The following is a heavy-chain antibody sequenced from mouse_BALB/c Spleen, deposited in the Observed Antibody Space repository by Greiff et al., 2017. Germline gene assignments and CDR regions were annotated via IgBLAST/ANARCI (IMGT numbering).Heavy chain of an antibody. D-gene: IGHD2-3*01. CDR3: ARRYDGYYYAMDY. Sequence: DVHLVESGGGLVQPGGSRKLSCAASGFTFSSFGMHWVRQAPEKGLEWVAYISSGSSTIYYADTVKGRFTISRDNPKNTLFLQMTSLRSEDTAMYYCARRYDGYYYAMDYWGQGTSVTVSS. CDR1: GFTFSSFG. CDR2: ISSGSSTI. J-gene: IGHJ4*01. V-gene: IGHV5-17*02.